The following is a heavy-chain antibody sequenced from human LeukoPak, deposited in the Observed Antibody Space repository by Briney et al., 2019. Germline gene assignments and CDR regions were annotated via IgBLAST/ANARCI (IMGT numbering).Heavy chain of an antibody. CDR2: ISGLSSHI. D-gene: IGHD1-26*01. CDR3: GRAFPPLRTSSAWDL. J-gene: IGHJ4*02. V-gene: IGHV3-21*01. CDR1: GFTFSDYG. Sequence: GGSLRPSCSASGFTFSDYGMTCVRQAPGKGLEWVSSISGLSSHIYYGDSVKGRFSISRDNAKNSLYLQMNSLGAEDTAVYYCGRAFPPLRTSSAWDLWGQGTLVTVSS.